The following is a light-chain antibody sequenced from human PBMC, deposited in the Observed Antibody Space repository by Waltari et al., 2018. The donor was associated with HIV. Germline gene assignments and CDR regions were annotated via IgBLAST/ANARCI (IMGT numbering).Light chain of an antibody. J-gene: IGKJ4*01. Sequence: DIQMTQSPSSLSASVGDRVTITCRASQSIMTYLNWYQQKPGKAPKLLIYAASSLQSGVPSTFSGSGSGTDFTLTISSLQPEDFATYYCQQSYSSPLTFGGGTKLEIK. CDR1: QSIMTY. CDR2: AAS. V-gene: IGKV1-39*01. CDR3: QQSYSSPLT.